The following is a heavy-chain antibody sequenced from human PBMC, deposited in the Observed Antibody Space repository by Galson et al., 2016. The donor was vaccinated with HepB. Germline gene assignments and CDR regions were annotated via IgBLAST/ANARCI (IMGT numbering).Heavy chain of an antibody. CDR2: ISYDGSNK. Sequence: SLRLSCAASGFTFSNYVIHWVRQAPGKGLEWVAFISYDGSNKNYADSVKGRFTISRDNSKNTLYLQMNSLRPEDMAVYYCASDAVGAAQLGSWGQGTLVTVSS. CDR1: GFTFSNYV. D-gene: IGHD1-26*01. CDR3: ASDAVGAAQLGS. V-gene: IGHV3-30*04. J-gene: IGHJ4*02.